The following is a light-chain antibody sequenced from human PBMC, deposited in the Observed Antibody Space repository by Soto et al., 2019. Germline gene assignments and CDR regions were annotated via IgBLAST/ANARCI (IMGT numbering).Light chain of an antibody. Sequence: DIQMTQSPSTLSASVGDRVTITCRASQGISSWLAWYQQKPGKAPKPLIYDASSLESGVPSRFSGSGSGTEFTLTISSLQPDDFATYYCQQYNSYSTWTFGQGTKVEIK. V-gene: IGKV1-5*01. CDR2: DAS. J-gene: IGKJ1*01. CDR1: QGISSW. CDR3: QQYNSYSTWT.